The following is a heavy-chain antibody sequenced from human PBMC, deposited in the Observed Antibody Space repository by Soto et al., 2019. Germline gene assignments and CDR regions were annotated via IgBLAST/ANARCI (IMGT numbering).Heavy chain of an antibody. CDR1: GGSFSGYY. CDR3: ARELPYVDTAMGGFDY. Sequence: SDTLSLTCAVYGGSFSGYYWSWIRQPPGKGLEWIGEINHSGSTNYNPSLKSRVTISVDTSKNQFSLKLSSVTAADTAVYYCARELPYVDTAMGGFDYWGQGTLVTVSS. V-gene: IGHV4-34*01. CDR2: INHSGST. D-gene: IGHD5-18*01. J-gene: IGHJ4*02.